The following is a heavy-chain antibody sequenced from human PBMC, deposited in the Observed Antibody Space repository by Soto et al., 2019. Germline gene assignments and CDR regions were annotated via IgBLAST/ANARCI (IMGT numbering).Heavy chain of an antibody. V-gene: IGHV3-53*01. CDR3: ARERAFDI. CDR2: IYSSGSR. CDR1: GFTISSNY. Sequence: GGSLRLSCAAYGFTISSNYMSWVRQAPGKGLEWVSVIYSSGSRYYADSVSGRFAISRDNSKNTLYLQMNSLRAEDTAVYYCARERAFDIWGQGTMVTVSS. J-gene: IGHJ3*02.